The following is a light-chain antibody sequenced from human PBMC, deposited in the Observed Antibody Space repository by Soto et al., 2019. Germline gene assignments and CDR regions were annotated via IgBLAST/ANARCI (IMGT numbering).Light chain of an antibody. CDR2: DAS. CDR3: HQYKQWPPGT. Sequence: EIVLTQSPATLSVSPGQRATLFCRASQTISRSLAWYWQKPGQAPRLLIYDASTRATGIPARFSGSGSGTEFTLTISSLQSEDFALYYCHQYKQWPPGTFGQGTKVEIK. V-gene: IGKV3-15*01. CDR1: QTISRS. J-gene: IGKJ2*01.